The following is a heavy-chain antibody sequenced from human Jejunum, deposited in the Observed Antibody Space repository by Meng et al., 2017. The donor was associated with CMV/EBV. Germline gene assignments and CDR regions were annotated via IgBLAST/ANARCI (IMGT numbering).Heavy chain of an antibody. CDR1: GGSIRNDQG. V-gene: IGHV4-4*02. J-gene: IGHJ4*02. CDR3: TTLYGDSIS. D-gene: IGHD4-17*01. Sequence: QVAVAGMGQLSGLLSLTCDVSGGSIRNDQGWSWVRQAPGKGLEWIGEIYHSGRTNYNPSVKSRVSMSVDKSQNHFSLRLSSVTAADTAVYYCTTLYGDSISWGQGTLVTVSS. CDR2: IYHSGRT.